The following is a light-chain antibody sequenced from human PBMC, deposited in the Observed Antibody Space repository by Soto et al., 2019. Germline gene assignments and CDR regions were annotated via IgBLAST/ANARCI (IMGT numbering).Light chain of an antibody. Sequence: DIQMTQSPSTLSASVGDRVTITCRASQSISGSLAWYQQKPGKAPKLLIYEASNLKSGVPSRFSGSGSVTEYPLTIRRLHADDSASYYCQQYNGYWTFGQGTRVEIK. J-gene: IGKJ1*01. CDR1: QSISGS. CDR2: EAS. V-gene: IGKV1-5*03. CDR3: QQYNGYWT.